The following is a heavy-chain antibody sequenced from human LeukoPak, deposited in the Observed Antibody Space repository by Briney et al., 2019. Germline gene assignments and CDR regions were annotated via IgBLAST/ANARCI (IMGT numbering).Heavy chain of an antibody. CDR2: IYYSGST. Sequence: PSETLSLTCTVSGGSICSYYWSWIRQPPGKGLEWIGYIYYSGSTNYNPSLKSRVTISVDTSKNQFSLKLSSVTAADTSVYYCARVYCYATTGDGATRHFQHWGQGTLVTVSS. CDR3: ARVYCYATTGDGATRHFQH. CDR1: GGSICSYY. V-gene: IGHV4-59*01. J-gene: IGHJ1*01. D-gene: IGHD2-2*01.